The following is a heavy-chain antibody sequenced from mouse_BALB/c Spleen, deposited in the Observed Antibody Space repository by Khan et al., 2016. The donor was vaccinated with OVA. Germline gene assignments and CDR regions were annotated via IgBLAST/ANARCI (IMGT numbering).Heavy chain of an antibody. D-gene: IGHD1-1*01. CDR2: ISSGGNYT. CDR3: ARPPITTVVATSYWFFDV. J-gene: IGHJ1*01. V-gene: IGHV5-9-1*01. Sequence: DVMLVESGGGLVQPGGSLKLSCAASGFTFSSYAMSWVRQTPEKRLEWVATISSGGNYTYYPDSVKGRFTISRDNVKSTLYLQMSSLRSEDTAMFYCARPPITTVVATSYWFFDVWGAGTTVTVSS. CDR1: GFTFSSYA.